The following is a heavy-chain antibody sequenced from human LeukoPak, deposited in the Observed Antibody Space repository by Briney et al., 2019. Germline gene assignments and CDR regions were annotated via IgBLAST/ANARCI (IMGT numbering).Heavy chain of an antibody. CDR2: ISGSGGTT. CDR1: GFTVSSNY. J-gene: IGHJ6*02. D-gene: IGHD6-13*01. CDR3: AILPGIAAAGHYYYGMDV. V-gene: IGHV3-23*01. Sequence: GGSLRLSCAASGFTVSSNYMSWVRQAPGKGLEWVSSISGSGGTTYYADSVKGRFTISRDISKNTLYLQMNSLRAEDTTVYYCAILPGIAAAGHYYYGMDVWGQGTTVTVSS.